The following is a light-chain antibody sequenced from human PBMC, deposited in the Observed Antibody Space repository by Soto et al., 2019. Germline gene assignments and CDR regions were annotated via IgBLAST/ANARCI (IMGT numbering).Light chain of an antibody. J-gene: IGKJ1*01. CDR1: QGISSY. CDR3: QQNYGTPGT. Sequence: IQLTQSPSSLSASVGDRVTITCRASQGISSYLGWYQQKPGTAPKVLIFGANSLQSGVPSRFSGSGSGTEFTLTIGSLQPEDFATYYCQQNYGTPGTFGQGTKVDIK. V-gene: IGKV1-39*01. CDR2: GAN.